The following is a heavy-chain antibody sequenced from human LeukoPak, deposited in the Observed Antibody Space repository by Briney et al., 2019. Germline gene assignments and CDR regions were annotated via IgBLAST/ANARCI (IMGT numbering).Heavy chain of an antibody. CDR3: ARKGYDSSGLSVPFDY. CDR2: ISYDGSNK. CDR1: GFTFSSYA. J-gene: IGHJ4*02. D-gene: IGHD3-22*01. Sequence: AGRTLRLSCAASGFTFSSYAMHWVRQAPGKGLEWVAGISYDGSNKYYADSVKGRFTISRDNSKNTLYLQMNSLRAEDTAVYYCARKGYDSSGLSVPFDYWGQRTLDTVSS. V-gene: IGHV3-30-3*01.